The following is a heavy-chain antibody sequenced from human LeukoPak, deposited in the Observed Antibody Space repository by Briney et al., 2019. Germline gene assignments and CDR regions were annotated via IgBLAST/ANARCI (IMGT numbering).Heavy chain of an antibody. CDR3: ARVRGDYYFDF. CDR1: GFAFSNSG. D-gene: IGHD2-21*02. V-gene: IGHV3-33*08. CDR2: ISFDGSSK. J-gene: IGHJ4*02. Sequence: GGSLRLSCAASGFAFSNSGMHWVRQPPGKRLEWVAVISFDGSSKYYGDSVKGRFTISRDNSKNTLYLQTNSLRAEDTAVYYCARVRGDYYFDFWGQGTLVTISS.